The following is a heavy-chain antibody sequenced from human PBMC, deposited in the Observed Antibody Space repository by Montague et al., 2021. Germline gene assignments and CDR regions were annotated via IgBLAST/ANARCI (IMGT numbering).Heavy chain of an antibody. CDR3: ARERDRYYYMDI. V-gene: IGHV4-38-2*02. Sequence: SETLSLTCTVSRSLINSDYYWGWIRQPPGTGLEWMGSVSHGGRTYYNPSLKSRVTISVDTSNNHFSLKLSSVTAADTAMYYCARERDRYYYMDIWGKGTMVTVSS. J-gene: IGHJ6*03. CDR1: RSLINSDYY. CDR2: VSHGGRT.